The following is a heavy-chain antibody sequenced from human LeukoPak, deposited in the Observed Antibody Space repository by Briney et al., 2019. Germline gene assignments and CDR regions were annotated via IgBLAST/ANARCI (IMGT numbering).Heavy chain of an antibody. V-gene: IGHV4-4*09. CDR2: IYTSGST. Sequence: SETLSLTCTVSDGSISNSYWNWVRQSPGKGLEWLGYIYTSGSTNYNPSLKSRITLSIDTSKNQFSLKLSSVTAADTAVYYCAREQELVGSIDYWGQGTLVTVSS. D-gene: IGHD6-6*01. J-gene: IGHJ4*02. CDR3: AREQELVGSIDY. CDR1: DGSISNSY.